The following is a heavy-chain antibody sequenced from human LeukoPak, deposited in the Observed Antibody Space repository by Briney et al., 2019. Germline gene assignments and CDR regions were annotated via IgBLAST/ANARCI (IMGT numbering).Heavy chain of an antibody. CDR1: EFTYG. CDR3: AKDRSGGGDFYYGMDV. V-gene: IGHV3-23*01. J-gene: IGHJ6*02. Sequence: PGGSLRLSCAASEFTYGMNWVRQAPGKGLECVSAISSSGSNTYYADSVKGRFTISRDNSKNTLYLQMNSLRAEDTAVYYCAKDRSGGGDFYYGMDVWGQGTTVTVSS. D-gene: IGHD3-16*01. CDR2: ISSSGSNT.